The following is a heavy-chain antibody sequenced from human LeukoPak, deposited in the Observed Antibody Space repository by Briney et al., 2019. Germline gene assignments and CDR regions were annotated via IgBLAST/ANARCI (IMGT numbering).Heavy chain of an antibody. V-gene: IGHV3-23*01. CDR1: AFNLSRFA. CDR3: EKVRPGYSHYFYFMDV. J-gene: IGHJ6*03. Sequence: GGSLRLSCTASAFNLSRFAMTWVRQAPGKGLEWVSALSGSGRDTYYADSVKGRFTISRDSSQNTLFLRMNRLRVEDTAKYYCEKVRPGYSHYFYFMDVWAEGTTVTVSS. CDR2: LSGSGRDT. D-gene: IGHD5-18*01.